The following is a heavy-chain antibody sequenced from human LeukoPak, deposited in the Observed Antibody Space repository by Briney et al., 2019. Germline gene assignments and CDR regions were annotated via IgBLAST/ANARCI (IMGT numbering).Heavy chain of an antibody. CDR3: ARDFAYYFDY. CDR1: GVTLRNYG. CDR2: ISHDGTFK. V-gene: IGHV3-33*01. J-gene: IGHJ4*02. Sequence: GGSLRLSCRASGVTLRNYGFHWVRQAPGKGLEWVAVISHDGTFKYYADSVQGRFTVSRDDSENTLFLQMNSLSAADTAFYYCARDFAYYFDYWRQGTLVTVSS.